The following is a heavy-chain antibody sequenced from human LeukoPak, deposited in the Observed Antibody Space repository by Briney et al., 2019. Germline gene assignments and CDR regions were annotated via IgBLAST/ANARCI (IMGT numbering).Heavy chain of an antibody. J-gene: IGHJ3*02. V-gene: IGHV3-38-3*01. CDR3: KKGPYGITMVREDDAFDI. D-gene: IGHD3-10*01. Sequence: PGGSLRLSCAASGFTVSSNEMSWVRQAPGKGLEWVSSISGGSTYYADSRKGRFTISRDNSKNTLHLQMNSLRAEDTAVYYCKKGPYGITMVREDDAFDIWGQGTMVTVSS. CDR2: ISGGST. CDR1: GFTVSSNE.